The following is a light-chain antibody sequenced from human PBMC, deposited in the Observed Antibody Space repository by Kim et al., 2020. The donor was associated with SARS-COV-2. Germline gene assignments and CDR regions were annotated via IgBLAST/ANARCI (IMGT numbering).Light chain of an antibody. V-gene: IGLV3-9*01. CDR3: QAWDSNTVV. J-gene: IGLJ3*02. Sequence: SYELTQPLSVSMALGQTARITCGGSNIGSKAVHWYQQKPGQAPVMVISRNNNRPAGIPERFSGSNSGNTATLTISRAQVGDEADYYCQAWDSNTVVFGGG. CDR2: RNN. CDR1: NIGSKA.